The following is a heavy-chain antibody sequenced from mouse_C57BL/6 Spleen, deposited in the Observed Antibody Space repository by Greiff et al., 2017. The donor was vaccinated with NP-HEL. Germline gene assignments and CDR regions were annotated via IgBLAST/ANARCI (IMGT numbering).Heavy chain of an antibody. Sequence: VKLQESGAELARPGASVKLSCKASGYTFTSYGISWVKQRTGQGLEWIGEIYPRSGNTYYNEKFKGKATLTADKSSSTAYMELRSLTSEDSAVYFCARSGQLRLYYFDYWGQGTTLTVSS. CDR1: GYTFTSYG. V-gene: IGHV1-81*01. CDR3: ARSGQLRLYYFDY. CDR2: IYPRSGNT. D-gene: IGHD3-2*02. J-gene: IGHJ2*01.